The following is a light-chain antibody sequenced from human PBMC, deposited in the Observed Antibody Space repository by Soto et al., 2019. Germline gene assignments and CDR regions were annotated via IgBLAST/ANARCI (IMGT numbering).Light chain of an antibody. CDR2: HNN. Sequence: QSVLTQPPSVSGAPVQRVTISFTGTGSNIVAGYHVHWYQQHPGIAPKLLISHNNNRPSGVPDRFSGSKSDTSASLAITGLQADDEADYYCQSYDNSLSGYVFGTGTKVTVL. CDR3: QSYDNSLSGYV. J-gene: IGLJ1*01. V-gene: IGLV1-40*01. CDR1: GSNIVAGYH.